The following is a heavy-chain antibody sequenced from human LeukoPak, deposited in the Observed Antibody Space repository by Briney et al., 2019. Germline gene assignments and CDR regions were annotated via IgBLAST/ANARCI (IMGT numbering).Heavy chain of an antibody. V-gene: IGHV1-2*02. CDR1: GYTFTGYY. Sequence: ASVKVSCKASGYTFTGYYMHLVRQAPGQGLEWMGWINPNSGGTNYAQKFQGRVTMTRDTSISTAYMELSRLRSDDTAVYYCAREIVVVPANWFDPWGQGTLVTVSS. J-gene: IGHJ5*02. D-gene: IGHD2-2*01. CDR2: INPNSGGT. CDR3: AREIVVVPANWFDP.